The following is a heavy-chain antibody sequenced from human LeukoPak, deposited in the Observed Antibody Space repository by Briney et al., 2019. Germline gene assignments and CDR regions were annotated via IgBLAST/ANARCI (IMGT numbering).Heavy chain of an antibody. J-gene: IGHJ5*02. CDR2: IYYSGST. CDR1: GGSISSSSYY. CDR3: AEVYYDFWSGHNWFDP. Sequence: SETLSLTCTVSGGSISSSSYYWGWIRQPPGKGLEWIGSIYYSGSTYYNPSLKSRVTISVDTSKNPFSLKLSSVTAADTAVYYCAEVYYDFWSGHNWFDPWGQGTLVTVSS. V-gene: IGHV4-39*01. D-gene: IGHD3-3*01.